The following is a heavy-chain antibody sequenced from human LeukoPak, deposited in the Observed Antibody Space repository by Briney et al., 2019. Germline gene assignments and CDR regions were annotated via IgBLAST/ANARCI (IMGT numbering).Heavy chain of an antibody. CDR3: ARGNYYYYGMDV. Sequence: ASVEVSCKASGYTFTGYYMHWVRQAPGQGLEWMGWINPNSGGTNYAQKFQGWVTMTRDTSVSTAYMELSRLRSDDTAVYYCARGNYYYYGMDVWGQGTTVTVSS. CDR2: INPNSGGT. V-gene: IGHV1-2*04. CDR1: GYTFTGYY. J-gene: IGHJ6*02.